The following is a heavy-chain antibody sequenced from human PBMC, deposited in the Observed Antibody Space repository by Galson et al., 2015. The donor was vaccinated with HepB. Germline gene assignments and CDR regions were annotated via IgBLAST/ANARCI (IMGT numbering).Heavy chain of an antibody. Sequence: TLSLTCTVSGDSMSSGGYYWTWIRQHPGKGLEWIGFMYYSGSAYYNPSLRSRLTISLDTPKNQFSLKLSSVTAADTAVYYCTRARWGDGSGFDFWGQGSLVTVSS. D-gene: IGHD3-10*01. CDR2: MYYSGSA. CDR1: GDSMSSGGYY. V-gene: IGHV4-31*03. CDR3: TRARWGDGSGFDF. J-gene: IGHJ4*02.